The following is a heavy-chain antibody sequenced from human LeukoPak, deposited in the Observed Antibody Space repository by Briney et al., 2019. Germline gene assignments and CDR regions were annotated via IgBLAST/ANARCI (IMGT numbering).Heavy chain of an antibody. CDR3: ARVVPATMNWFDP. CDR1: GGSISSYY. D-gene: IGHD2-2*01. J-gene: IGHJ5*02. CDR2: IYYSGST. V-gene: IGHV4-59*01. Sequence: PSETLSLTCTVSGGSISSYYRSWIRQPPGKGLEWIGYIYYSGSTNYNPSLKSRVTISVDTSKNQFSLKLSSVTAADTTVYYCARVVPATMNWFDPWGQGTLVTVSS.